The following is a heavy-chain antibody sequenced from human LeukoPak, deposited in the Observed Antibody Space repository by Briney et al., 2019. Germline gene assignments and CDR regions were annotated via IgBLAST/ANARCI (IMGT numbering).Heavy chain of an antibody. CDR2: IYPGDSDT. V-gene: IGHV5-51*01. CDR3: ARHRMVRGVVISFDP. J-gene: IGHJ5*02. D-gene: IGHD3-10*01. Sequence: GESLKISCKGSGYSFTSYWIGWVRQMPGKGLEWMGIIYPGDSDTRYSPSFQGQVTISADKSISTAYLQWSSLKASDTAMYYCARHRMVRGVVISFDPWGQGTLVTVSS. CDR1: GYSFTSYW.